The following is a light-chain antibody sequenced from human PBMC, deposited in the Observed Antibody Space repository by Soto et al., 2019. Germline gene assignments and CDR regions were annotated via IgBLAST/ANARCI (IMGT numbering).Light chain of an antibody. V-gene: IGLV2-11*01. Sequence: QSALTQPRSVSGSPGQSVTICCSGSSSDVGAYNFASWYQQHPGAAPKLLIHDVNKRPPGVPDRFSASKSGNTASLTISGLQAEDEADYYCCSYAGEYKYVFGNGTKVTVL. CDR3: CSYAGEYKYV. CDR1: SSDVGAYNF. J-gene: IGLJ1*01. CDR2: DVN.